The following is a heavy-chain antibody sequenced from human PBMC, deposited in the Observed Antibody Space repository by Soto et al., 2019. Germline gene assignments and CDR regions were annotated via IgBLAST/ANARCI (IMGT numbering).Heavy chain of an antibody. CDR3: ARAGAAPYYYYGMDV. Sequence: QVQLVQSGAEVRKPGASVKVSCKASGYTFSTSGMSWLRQAPGQGLEWMGWISTYNGDTNDAPKFQDRVTMTSDTSSSTVYLALRSLRSDDTAVYYCARAGAAPYYYYGMDVWGQGNRVTVSS. CDR1: GYTFSTSG. CDR2: ISTYNGDT. D-gene: IGHD2-15*01. J-gene: IGHJ6*02. V-gene: IGHV1-18*01.